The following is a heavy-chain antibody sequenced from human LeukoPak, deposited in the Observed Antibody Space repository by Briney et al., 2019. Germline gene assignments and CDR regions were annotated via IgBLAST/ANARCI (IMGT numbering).Heavy chain of an antibody. CDR3: ARAYYGEPPFDY. V-gene: IGHV1-2*02. Sequence: ASVKVSCKASGFTFTGYYMHWVRQAPGQGLEWMGWINPNSGGTNYAQKFQGRVTMTRDTSISTAYMELSRLRSDDTAVYYCARAYYGEPPFDYWGQGTLVTVSS. CDR2: INPNSGGT. CDR1: GFTFTGYY. D-gene: IGHD3-10*01. J-gene: IGHJ4*02.